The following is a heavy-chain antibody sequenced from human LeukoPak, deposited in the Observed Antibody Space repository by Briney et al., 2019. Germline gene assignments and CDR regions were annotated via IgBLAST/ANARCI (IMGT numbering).Heavy chain of an antibody. V-gene: IGHV4-59*01. CDR1: GGSISSYY. D-gene: IGHD3-22*01. J-gene: IGHJ4*02. CDR3: ARAFYDSSGYYYWYFDY. Sequence: SETLSLTCTVSGGSISSYYWSWIRQPPGKGLEWIGYIYYSGSTNYSPSLKSRVTISVDTSKNQFSLKLSSVTAADTAVYYCARAFYDSSGYYYWYFDYWGQGTLVTVSS. CDR2: IYYSGST.